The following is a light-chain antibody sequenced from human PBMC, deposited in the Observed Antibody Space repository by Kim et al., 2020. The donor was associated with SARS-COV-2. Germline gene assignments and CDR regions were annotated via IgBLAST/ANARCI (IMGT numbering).Light chain of an antibody. Sequence: GQRVTVSCTGARSNIGCNTVTWYQQFPGTAPKVVISRNDERPSGLSDRFSGSKSGTSASLAISGLQSEDETDYYCATWDDRLKGVVFGGGTRLTVL. J-gene: IGLJ3*02. CDR2: RND. CDR3: ATWDDRLKGVV. V-gene: IGLV1-44*01. CDR1: RSNIGCNT.